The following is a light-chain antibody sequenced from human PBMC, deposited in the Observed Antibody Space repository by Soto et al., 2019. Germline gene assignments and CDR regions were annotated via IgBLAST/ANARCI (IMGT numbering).Light chain of an antibody. J-gene: IGKJ1*01. CDR3: QQYGSSPT. CDR1: QSVSSSY. Sequence: EIVLTQSPGTLSLSPGERATLSCRSSQSVSSSYLAWYQHKPGQAPRLLIYDVSSRATGIPDRFSGSGSGTDFTLTISRLGPEDFAVYYCQQYGSSPTFGQGTKVEIK. V-gene: IGKV3-20*01. CDR2: DVS.